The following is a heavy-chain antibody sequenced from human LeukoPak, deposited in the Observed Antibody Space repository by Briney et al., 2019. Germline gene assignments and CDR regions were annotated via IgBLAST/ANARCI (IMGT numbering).Heavy chain of an antibody. J-gene: IGHJ4*02. V-gene: IGHV4-61*02. Sequence: SQTLSLTCTVSGGSISSGSYYWSWIRQPAGKGLEWIGRIYTSGSTNYNPSLKSRVTISVDTSKNQFSLKLSSVTAADTAVYFCARDSTKQLLTGKFDYWGQGALVTVSS. CDR3: ARDSTKQLLTGKFDY. CDR1: GGSISSGSYY. CDR2: IYTSGST. D-gene: IGHD6-19*01.